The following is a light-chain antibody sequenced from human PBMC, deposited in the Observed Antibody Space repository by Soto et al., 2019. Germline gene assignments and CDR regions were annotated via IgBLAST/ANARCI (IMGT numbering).Light chain of an antibody. J-gene: IGKJ1*01. CDR1: QSIGLA. V-gene: IGKV3-11*01. CDR2: DAS. CDR3: QQPTDRPPWT. Sequence: EIVLTQSPATLSLSPGERATLSCRASQSIGLAIAWYQHKPGQAPRLLIFDASQRATGIPARFRGSGSGTDFTLSISSLEPEDFALYHCQQPTDRPPWTFGQGTRWIS.